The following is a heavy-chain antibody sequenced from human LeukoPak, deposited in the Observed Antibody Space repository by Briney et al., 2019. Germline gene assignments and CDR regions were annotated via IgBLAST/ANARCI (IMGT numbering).Heavy chain of an antibody. Sequence: GGSLTLSCAASGFTFTSYWMSWVRQAPGKGLEWVANIKQGGSEKEYVGSVKGRFTISRDNAKNSLYLQMNSLRAEDTAVYYCARWRGQQSEFVYWGQGTLVTVSS. CDR1: GFTFTSYW. D-gene: IGHD5-24*01. CDR3: ARWRGQQSEFVY. V-gene: IGHV3-7*01. J-gene: IGHJ4*02. CDR2: IKQGGSEK.